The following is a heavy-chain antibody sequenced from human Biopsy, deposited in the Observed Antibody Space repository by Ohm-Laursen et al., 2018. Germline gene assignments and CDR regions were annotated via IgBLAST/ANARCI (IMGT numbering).Heavy chain of an antibody. V-gene: IGHV1-2*02. CDR2: INPHSGTT. D-gene: IGHD2-15*01. J-gene: IGHJ1*01. CDR3: AKGQDLRGGAEYFQH. Sequence: ASVKVSCKASGYTFTPYYIHWMRQAPGQGLEWMGWINPHSGTTKFAQDFQGRVTMTRDTSITTAYMELRRLRSDDTAVYYCAKGQDLRGGAEYFQHWGQGALVTVSP. CDR1: GYTFTPYY.